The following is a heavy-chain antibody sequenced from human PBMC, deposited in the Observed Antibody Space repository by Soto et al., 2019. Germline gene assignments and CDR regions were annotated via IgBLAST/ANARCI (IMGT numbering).Heavy chain of an antibody. Sequence: PSQTLSLTCVISGDSVSSNSAAWNWIRQSPSRGLEWLGRTYYRSKWYNDYAVSVKSRITINPDTSKNQFSLQLNSVTPEDTAVYYCARDREGYCSGGSCGNWFDPWGQGTLVTVSS. J-gene: IGHJ5*02. CDR3: ARDREGYCSGGSCGNWFDP. D-gene: IGHD2-15*01. CDR1: GDSVSSNSAA. CDR2: TYYRSKWYN. V-gene: IGHV6-1*01.